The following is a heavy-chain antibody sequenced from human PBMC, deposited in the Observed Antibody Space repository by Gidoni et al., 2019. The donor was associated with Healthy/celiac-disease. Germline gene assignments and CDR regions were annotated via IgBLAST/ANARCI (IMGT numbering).Heavy chain of an antibody. D-gene: IGHD1-26*01. J-gene: IGHJ4*02. CDR1: GFPFSSYA. Sequence: QVQLVESGGGVVQPGRSLRLSCAASGFPFSSYAMHWVRQAPGKGLEWVAVISYDGSNKYYADSVKGRFTISRDNSKNTLYLQMNSLRAEDTAVYYCAREGLVGATRFDYWGQGTLVTVSS. V-gene: IGHV3-30*01. CDR3: AREGLVGATRFDY. CDR2: ISYDGSNK.